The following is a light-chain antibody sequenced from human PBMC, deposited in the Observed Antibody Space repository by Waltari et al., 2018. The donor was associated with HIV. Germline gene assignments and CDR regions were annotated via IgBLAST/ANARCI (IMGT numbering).Light chain of an antibody. V-gene: IGLV1-40*01. CDR1: FSNVGAGYA. Sequence: QSVLTQPPSLSGAPGLSVTISCTGNFSNVGAGYAVHWYQQLPGTAPRISIYPNVNRPSGVPDRFFGSKSGSSASLGISRLQAEDEADYYCQSYDSSLSGVVFGGGTRLTVL. CDR3: QSYDSSLSGVV. CDR2: PNV. J-gene: IGLJ2*01.